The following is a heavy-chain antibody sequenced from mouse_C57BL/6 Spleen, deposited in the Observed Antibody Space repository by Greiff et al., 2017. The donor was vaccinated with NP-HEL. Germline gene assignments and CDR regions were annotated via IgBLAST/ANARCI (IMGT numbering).Heavy chain of an antibody. CDR1: GYTFTSYW. V-gene: IGHV1-50*01. J-gene: IGHJ3*01. CDR2: IDPSDSYT. Sequence: QVQLQQPGAELVKPGASVKLSCKASGYTFTSYWMQWVKQRPGQGLEWIGEIDPSDSYTNYKPKFKGKATLTVDTSSSTAYLQLSSLTSEDSAVYYCARSDPGVFAYWGKGTLVTVSA. CDR3: ARSDPGVFAY.